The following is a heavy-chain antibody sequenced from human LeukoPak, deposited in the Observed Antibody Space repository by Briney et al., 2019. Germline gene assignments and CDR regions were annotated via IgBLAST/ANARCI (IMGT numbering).Heavy chain of an antibody. D-gene: IGHD3-22*01. Sequence: GGSLRLSCAASGFNLGDAWMSWVRQAPGKGLDCVGQIKPKTHGGTTDYAESVNGRFSVSRDDSKNTMYLQLNNLTPEDTGLYHCAQLGGSGFWGQGTQVTVSS. J-gene: IGHJ4*02. CDR3: AQLGGSGF. CDR2: IKPKTHGGTT. V-gene: IGHV3-15*01. CDR1: GFNLGDAW.